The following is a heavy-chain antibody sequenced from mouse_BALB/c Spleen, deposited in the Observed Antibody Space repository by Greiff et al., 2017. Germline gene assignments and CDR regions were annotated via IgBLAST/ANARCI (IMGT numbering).Heavy chain of an antibody. D-gene: IGHD2-1*01. CDR3: ARGYYGNYVFAY. V-gene: IGHV1-80*01. J-gene: IGHJ3*01. CDR1: GYAFSSYW. Sequence: QVQLQQSGAELVRPGSSVKISCKASGYAFSSYWMNWVKQRPGQGLEWIGQIYPGDGDTNYNGKFKGKATLTADKSSSTAYMQLSSLTSEDSAVYFCARGYYGNYVFAYWGQGTLVTVSA. CDR2: IYPGDGDT.